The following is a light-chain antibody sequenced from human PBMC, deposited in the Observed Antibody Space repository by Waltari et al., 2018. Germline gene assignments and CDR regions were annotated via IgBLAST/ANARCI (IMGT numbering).Light chain of an antibody. CDR1: SSNIGAGYD. V-gene: IGLV1-40*01. Sequence: QSVLTQPPSVSGAPGPRVTIACTGSSSNIGAGYDVHWYQQLPVTVPKLLIDGNNNRPSGVPDRFSGSKSGTSASLAITGLQAEDEGDYYCQSYDRSLSGWVFGGGTKLTVL. CDR2: GNN. CDR3: QSYDRSLSGWV. J-gene: IGLJ3*02.